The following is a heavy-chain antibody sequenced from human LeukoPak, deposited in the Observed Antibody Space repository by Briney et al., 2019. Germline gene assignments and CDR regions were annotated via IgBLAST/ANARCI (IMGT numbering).Heavy chain of an antibody. CDR1: GGSISSGDYY. CDR2: IYYSGST. Sequence: PSETLSLTCTVSGGSISSGDYYWSWIRQPPGKGLEWIGYIYYSGSTYYNPSLKIRVTISVDTSKNQFSLKLSSVTAADTAVYYCASMTTVTSDFDYWGQGTLVTVSS. D-gene: IGHD4-11*01. J-gene: IGHJ4*02. CDR3: ASMTTVTSDFDY. V-gene: IGHV4-30-4*08.